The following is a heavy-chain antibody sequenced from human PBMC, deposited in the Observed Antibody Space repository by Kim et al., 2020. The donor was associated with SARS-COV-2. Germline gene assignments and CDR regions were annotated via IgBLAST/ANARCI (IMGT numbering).Heavy chain of an antibody. CDR2: INTNTGNP. V-gene: IGHV7-4-1*02. J-gene: IGHJ6*02. CDR3: ARTLYSSRHYYYYYGMDV. CDR1: GYTFTSYA. D-gene: IGHD6-13*01. Sequence: ASVKVSCKASGYTFTSYAMNWVRQAPGQGLEWMGWINTNTGNPTYAQGFTGRFVFSLDTSVSTAYLQISSLKAEDTAVYYCARTLYSSRHYYYYYGMDVWGQETTVTVSS.